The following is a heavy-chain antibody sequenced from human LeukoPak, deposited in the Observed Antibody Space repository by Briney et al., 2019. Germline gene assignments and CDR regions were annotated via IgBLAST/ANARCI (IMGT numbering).Heavy chain of an antibody. CDR1: GFTFSSHW. CDR2: IKQDGSKK. CDR3: ATPLDYYDSSGYHQGGD. J-gene: IGHJ4*02. Sequence: GGPLRLSCAVSGFTFSSHWMTWVRQAPGKALEWVANIKQDGSKKDYVDSVKGRFTISRDNAKNSLYLQMNSLRAEDTAVYYCATPLDYYDSSGYHQGGDWGQGTPVTVSS. D-gene: IGHD3-22*01. V-gene: IGHV3-7*03.